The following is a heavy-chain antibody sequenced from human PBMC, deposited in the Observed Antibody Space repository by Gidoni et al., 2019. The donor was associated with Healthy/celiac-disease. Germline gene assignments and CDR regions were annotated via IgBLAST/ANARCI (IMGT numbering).Heavy chain of an antibody. V-gene: IGHV1-46*01. D-gene: IGHD3-22*01. J-gene: IGHJ3*02. CDR2: INPSGGST. CDR1: GYTFTSYY. CDR3: ARGGLTYYYDSSGYPHAFDI. Sequence: QVQLVQSGAEVKKPGASVKVSCKASGYTFTSYYMHWVRQAPGQGLAWLGIINPSGGSTSYAQKFQGRVTMTRDTSTSTVYMELSSLRSEDTAVYYCARGGLTYYYDSSGYPHAFDIWGQGTMVTVSS.